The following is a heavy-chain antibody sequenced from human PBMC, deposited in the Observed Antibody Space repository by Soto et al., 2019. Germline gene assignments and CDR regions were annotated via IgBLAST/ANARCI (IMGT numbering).Heavy chain of an antibody. Sequence: PSETLSLTCTVSGGSISSGDYYWSWIRQPPGKGLEWIGYIYYSGSTYYNPSLKSRVTISVDTSKNQFSLKLTSVNTADTAIYYCTRGGDPYKTGHWGQGTLVTVS. CDR2: IYYSGST. V-gene: IGHV4-30-4*02. J-gene: IGHJ4*02. CDR3: TRGGDPYKTGH. D-gene: IGHD2-21*01. CDR1: GGSISSGDYY.